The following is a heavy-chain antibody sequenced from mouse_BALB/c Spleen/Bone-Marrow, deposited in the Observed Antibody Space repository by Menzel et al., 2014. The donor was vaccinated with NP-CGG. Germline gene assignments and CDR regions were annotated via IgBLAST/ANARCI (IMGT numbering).Heavy chain of an antibody. CDR2: ISSGSSTI. D-gene: IGHD1-1*01. CDR1: GFTFSSFG. V-gene: IGHV5-17*02. Sequence: EVMLVESGGGLVQPGGSRKLSCAASGFTFSSFGMHWVRQAPEKGLEWVAYISSGSSTIYYADTVKGRFTISRDNPKNTLFLQMTSLRSEDTAMYYCARKHYYSGFAHWGQGTLVTVSA. J-gene: IGHJ3*01. CDR3: ARKHYYSGFAH.